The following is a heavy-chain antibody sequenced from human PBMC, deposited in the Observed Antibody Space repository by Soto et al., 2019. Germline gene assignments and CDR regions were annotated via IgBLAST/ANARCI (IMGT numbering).Heavy chain of an antibody. CDR3: VRQSMGSNWLDP. J-gene: IGHJ5*02. CDR1: GGSISTTSYY. D-gene: IGHD3-10*01. V-gene: IGHV4-39*01. CDR2: IFYSGNT. Sequence: QLQLQESGPGLVKPSETLSLTCSVSGGSISTTSYYWGWIRQPPGKPLEWIGSIFYSGNTHYNTTLMRRVTISIDTSENQFSLNLRSATAADTAVYYCVRQSMGSNWLDPWGQGTLVTVSS.